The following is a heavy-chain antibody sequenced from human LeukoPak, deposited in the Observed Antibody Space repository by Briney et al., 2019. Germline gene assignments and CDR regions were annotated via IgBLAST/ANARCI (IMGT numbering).Heavy chain of an antibody. Sequence: GASVKVTCKASRGTFSSYAISWVRQAPGQGLEWMGRIIPIFGTANYAQKFQGRVTITTDESTSTAYMELSSLRPEDTAVYYCARGVAGDYYYYYMDVWGKGTTVTVSS. J-gene: IGHJ6*03. CDR3: ARGVAGDYYYYYMDV. D-gene: IGHD6-19*01. V-gene: IGHV1-69*05. CDR1: RGTFSSYA. CDR2: IIPIFGTA.